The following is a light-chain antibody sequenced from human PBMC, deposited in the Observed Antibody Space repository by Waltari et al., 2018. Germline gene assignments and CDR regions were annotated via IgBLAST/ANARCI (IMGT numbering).Light chain of an antibody. CDR1: QTISSY. CDR3: QQSYSTPQT. J-gene: IGKJ1*01. CDR2: GAY. Sequence: DVQMTQSPSSLSASVGDRVTITCRASQTISSYLNWYQQRPGKAPKLLIYGAYSLQSGVPPRFSGSGSETDFTLTISSLQTEDFATYYCQQSYSTPQTFGQGTKVEIK. V-gene: IGKV1-39*01.